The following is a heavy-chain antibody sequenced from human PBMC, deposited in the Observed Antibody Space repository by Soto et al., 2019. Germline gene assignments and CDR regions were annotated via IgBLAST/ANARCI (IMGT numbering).Heavy chain of an antibody. CDR1: GGSFSGYY. V-gene: IGHV4-34*01. Sequence: QVQLQQCGAGLLKPSETLSLTCAVYGGSFSGYYWSWIRQPPGKGLEWIGEINHSGSTNYNPSLKSRVTISVDTSKNQFSLKLSSVTAADTAVYYCARGSLLAARPVSNWFDPWGQGTLVTVSS. CDR2: INHSGST. J-gene: IGHJ5*02. CDR3: ARGSLLAARPVSNWFDP. D-gene: IGHD6-6*01.